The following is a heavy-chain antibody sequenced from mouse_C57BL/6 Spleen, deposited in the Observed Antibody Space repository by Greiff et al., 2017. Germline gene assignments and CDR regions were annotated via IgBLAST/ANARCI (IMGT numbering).Heavy chain of an antibody. D-gene: IGHD3-2*02. CDR2: IYPGDGDP. Sequence: QVQLKESGPELVKPGASVKISCKASGYAFSSSWMNWVKQRPGKGLEWIGRIYPGDGDPNYNGKFKGKATLTADKSSSTAYMQLSSLTSEDSAVYVCAQTAQAPFAYWGQGTLVTVSA. CDR3: AQTAQAPFAY. CDR1: GYAFSSSW. V-gene: IGHV1-82*01. J-gene: IGHJ3*01.